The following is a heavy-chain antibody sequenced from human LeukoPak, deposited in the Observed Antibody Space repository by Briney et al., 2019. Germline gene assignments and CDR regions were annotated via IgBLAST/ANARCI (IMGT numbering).Heavy chain of an antibody. CDR1: GYTFTRYA. V-gene: IGHV1-3*01. D-gene: IGHD4-17*01. CDR3: ARASDYGDLLFDY. CDR2: INAGNGNT. J-gene: IGHJ4*02. Sequence: ASVKVSCKASGYTFTRYAMHWVRQAPGQRLEWMGWINAGNGNTKYSQKFQGRVTITRDTSASTAYMELSSLRSEDTAVYYCARASDYGDLLFDYWGQGTLVTVSS.